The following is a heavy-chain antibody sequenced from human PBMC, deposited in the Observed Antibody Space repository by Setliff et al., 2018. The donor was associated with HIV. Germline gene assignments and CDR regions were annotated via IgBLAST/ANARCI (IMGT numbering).Heavy chain of an antibody. CDR1: GYTFTTYG. Sequence: ASVKVSCKPSGYTFTTYGLSWVRQAPGQGPEWMGWISTYNGNTNYAQKFQGRVTMTTDTSTSTAYMELRSLRSDDTAVYYCARDYYGSGSYFILDYWGPGTLVTVSS. J-gene: IGHJ4*02. CDR3: ARDYYGSGSYFILDY. D-gene: IGHD3-10*01. V-gene: IGHV1-18*01. CDR2: ISTYNGNT.